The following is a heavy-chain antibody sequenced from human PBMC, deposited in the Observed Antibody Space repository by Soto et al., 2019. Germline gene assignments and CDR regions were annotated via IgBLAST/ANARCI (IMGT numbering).Heavy chain of an antibody. CDR2: IYYSGST. D-gene: IGHD3-10*01. J-gene: IGHJ5*02. CDR1: GGSISSGDYY. CDR3: ARANFSMVRGVILGWFDP. V-gene: IGHV4-30-4*01. Sequence: PSETLSLTCTVSGGSISSGDYYWSWIRQPPGKGLEWIGYIYYSGSTYYNPSLKSRVTISVDTSKNQFSLKLSSVTAADTAVYYCARANFSMVRGVILGWFDPWGQGTLVTVSS.